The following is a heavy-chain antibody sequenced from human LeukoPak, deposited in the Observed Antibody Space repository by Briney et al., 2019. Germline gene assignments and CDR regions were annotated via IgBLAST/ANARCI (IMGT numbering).Heavy chain of an antibody. J-gene: IGHJ4*02. Sequence: GGSLRLSCAASGFTFSTYSMNWVRQAPGKGLEWVSSISSSNNYIFYADSVKGRFTISRDNAKNSLYLQMNSLRSEDTAVYYCARDGRDGYTDVAHFDYWGQGTLVTVSS. CDR3: ARDGRDGYTDVAHFDY. D-gene: IGHD5-24*01. CDR1: GFTFSTYS. CDR2: ISSSNNYI. V-gene: IGHV3-21*04.